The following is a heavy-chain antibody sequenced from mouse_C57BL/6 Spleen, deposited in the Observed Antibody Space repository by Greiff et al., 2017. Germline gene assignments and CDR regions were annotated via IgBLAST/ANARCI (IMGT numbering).Heavy chain of an antibody. CDR2: FHPYNDDT. CDR1: GYTFTTYP. Sequence: QVHVKQSGAELVKPGASVKMSCKASGYTFTTYPIEWMKQNHGKSLEWIGNFHPYNDDTKYNEKFKGKATLTVEKSSSTVYLELSRLTSDDSAVYYCARGLLRSYAMDYWGQGTSVTVSS. D-gene: IGHD1-1*01. V-gene: IGHV1-47*01. CDR3: ARGLLRSYAMDY. J-gene: IGHJ4*01.